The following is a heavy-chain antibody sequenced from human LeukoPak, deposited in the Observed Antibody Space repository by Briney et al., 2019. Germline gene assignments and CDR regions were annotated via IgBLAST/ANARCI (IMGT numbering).Heavy chain of an antibody. Sequence: PSETLSLTCTVSGGSITNYYWSWIRQPPGKGLEWIGYIYYSGNTYYNPSLKSRVTISGDTSKNQFSLNLSSVTAADTAVYYCARDLGVVPAWGWFDPWGQGTLVTVSS. CDR3: ARDLGVVPAWGWFDP. J-gene: IGHJ5*02. D-gene: IGHD2-2*01. CDR2: IYYSGNT. V-gene: IGHV4-59*12. CDR1: GGSITNYY.